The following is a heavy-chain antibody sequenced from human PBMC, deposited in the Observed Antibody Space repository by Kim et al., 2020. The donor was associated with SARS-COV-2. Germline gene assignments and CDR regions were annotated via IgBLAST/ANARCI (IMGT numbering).Heavy chain of an antibody. Sequence: ASVKVSCKASGYTFTSYGISWVRQAPGQGLEWMGWISAYNGNTNYAQKLQGRVTMTTDTSTSTAYMELRSLRSDDTAVYYCARYYGDYEEYYYGMDVWGQGTTVTVSS. D-gene: IGHD4-17*01. CDR3: ARYYGDYEEYYYGMDV. J-gene: IGHJ6*02. V-gene: IGHV1-18*01. CDR1: GYTFTSYG. CDR2: ISAYNGNT.